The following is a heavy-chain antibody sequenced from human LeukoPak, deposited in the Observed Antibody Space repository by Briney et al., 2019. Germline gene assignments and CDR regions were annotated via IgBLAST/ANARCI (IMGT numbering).Heavy chain of an antibody. D-gene: IGHD2-15*01. V-gene: IGHV3-9*01. CDR1: GFTFDDYA. Sequence: GGSLRLSCAASGFTFDDYAMHWVRQAPGKGLEWVSGISWNSGSIGYADSVKGRFTISRDNAKNSLYLQMNSLRAEDTALYYCAKDITNAVGYCSGGSCYYDYGMDVWGQGTTVTVSS. CDR3: AKDITNAVGYCSGGSCYYDYGMDV. J-gene: IGHJ6*02. CDR2: ISWNSGSI.